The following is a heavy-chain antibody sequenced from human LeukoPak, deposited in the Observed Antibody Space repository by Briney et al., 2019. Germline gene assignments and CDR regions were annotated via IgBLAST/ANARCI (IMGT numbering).Heavy chain of an antibody. Sequence: GGSLRLSCAASGFTFSNYWMSWVRQAPGKGLEWVANIKQDGGEKYYVDSVKGRFTISRDNAKKSLYLQMNSLRAEDTAVYYCARCNYYPSSTYYGLHAFDIWGQGTMVTVSS. V-gene: IGHV3-7*01. CDR1: GFTFSNYW. CDR3: ARCNYYPSSTYYGLHAFDI. D-gene: IGHD3-22*01. J-gene: IGHJ3*02. CDR2: IKQDGGEK.